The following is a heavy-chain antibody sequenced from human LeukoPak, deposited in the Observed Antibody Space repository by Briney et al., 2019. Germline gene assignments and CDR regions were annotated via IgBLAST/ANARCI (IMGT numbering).Heavy chain of an antibody. CDR1: GGSLCGYY. CDR3: ATMVRGVLVYFDY. J-gene: IGHJ4*02. D-gene: IGHD3-10*01. Sequence: SETLSLTCAVYGGSLCGYYSSCIRHTPRRGVEWIGENNHSVSTNYNPSLKSRVTISVDTSKNQFSLKLSSVTAADTAVYYCATMVRGVLVYFDYWGQGTLVSVSS. CDR2: NNHSVST. V-gene: IGHV4-34*01.